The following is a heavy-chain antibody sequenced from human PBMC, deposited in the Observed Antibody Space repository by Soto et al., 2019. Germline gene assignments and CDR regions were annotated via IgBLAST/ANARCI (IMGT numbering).Heavy chain of an antibody. Sequence: LRLSCAASGFTFSSYAMSWVRQAPGKGLEWVSAISGSGGSTYYADSVKGRFTISRDNSKNTLYLQMNSLRAEDTAVYYCAKVYGYSSSHNVDYWGQGTLVTVSS. V-gene: IGHV3-23*01. J-gene: IGHJ4*02. CDR3: AKVYGYSSSHNVDY. CDR2: ISGSGGST. D-gene: IGHD6-6*01. CDR1: GFTFSSYA.